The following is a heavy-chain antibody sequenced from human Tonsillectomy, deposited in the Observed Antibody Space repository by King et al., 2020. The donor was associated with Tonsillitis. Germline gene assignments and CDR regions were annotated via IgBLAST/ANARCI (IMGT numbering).Heavy chain of an antibody. J-gene: IGHJ6*03. D-gene: IGHD1-1*01. CDR3: AILESTTLYAYYYYYLDV. Sequence: QLVQSGAEVKKPGSSVKVSCKASGGTFSSYAISWVRQAPGQGLEWMGGIIPIFGTANYAQKFQGRVTVTADESTSTAYMELSSLRSVDTAVYYCAILESTTLYAYYYYYLDVWGKGTTVTVSS. V-gene: IGHV1-69*12. CDR1: GGTFSSYA. CDR2: IIPIFGTA.